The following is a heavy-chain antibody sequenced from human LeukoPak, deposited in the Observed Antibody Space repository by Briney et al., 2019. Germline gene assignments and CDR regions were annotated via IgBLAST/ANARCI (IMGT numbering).Heavy chain of an antibody. CDR2: IIPIFGTA. CDR1: GGTFISYA. J-gene: IGHJ3*02. CDR3: ARDFHPRITMIGYPGAFDI. Sequence: SVKVSCKASGGTFISYAISWVRQAPAQGLEWMGRIIPIFGTANYAQKFQGRVTITTDESTSTAHMELSSLRSEDTAVYYCARDFHPRITMIGYPGAFDIWGQGTMVTVSS. V-gene: IGHV1-69*05. D-gene: IGHD3-22*01.